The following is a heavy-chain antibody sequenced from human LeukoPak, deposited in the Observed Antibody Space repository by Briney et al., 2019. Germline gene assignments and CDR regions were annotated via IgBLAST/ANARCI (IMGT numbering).Heavy chain of an antibody. Sequence: GGSLRLSCAASGFTFSSYWMSWVRQAPGKGLEWVANIKRDGSEKYYVDSVKGRFTISRDNAKNSLYLQMNSLRAEDTAVYYCARGSDYDYVWGSYRSVYWGQGTLVTVSS. CDR3: ARGSDYDYVWGSYRSVY. J-gene: IGHJ4*02. V-gene: IGHV3-7*04. D-gene: IGHD3-16*02. CDR2: IKRDGSEK. CDR1: GFTFSSYW.